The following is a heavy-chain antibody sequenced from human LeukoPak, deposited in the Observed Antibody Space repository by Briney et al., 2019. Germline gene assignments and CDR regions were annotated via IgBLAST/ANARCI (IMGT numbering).Heavy chain of an antibody. J-gene: IGHJ6*03. CDR1: GGSISSYY. Sequence: RASETLSLTCTVSGGSISSYYWSWIRQPAGKGLEWIGRIYTSGSTNYNPSLKSRVTMSVDTSKNQFSLKLSSVTAADTAVYYCARESDGRTSITIFGVEHYYYMDVWGKGTTVTVSS. CDR3: ARESDGRTSITIFGVEHYYYMDV. CDR2: IYTSGST. V-gene: IGHV4-4*07. D-gene: IGHD3-3*01.